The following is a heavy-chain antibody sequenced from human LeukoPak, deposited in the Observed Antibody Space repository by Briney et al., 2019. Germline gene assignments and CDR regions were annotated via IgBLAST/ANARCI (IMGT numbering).Heavy chain of an antibody. Sequence: PSETLSLTCVVYGGPFSGYYWSWIRQSPGKGLEWIGEINQSGNTNYNPSLKSRGTISIDTSKNQFSLKVTSVTAGDTAVYYCARARGWTSGDDYYYGMDVWGQGTTGTVSS. CDR3: ARARGWTSGDDYYYGMDV. V-gene: IGHV4-34*01. D-gene: IGHD4-17*01. J-gene: IGHJ6*02. CDR2: INQSGNT. CDR1: GGPFSGYY.